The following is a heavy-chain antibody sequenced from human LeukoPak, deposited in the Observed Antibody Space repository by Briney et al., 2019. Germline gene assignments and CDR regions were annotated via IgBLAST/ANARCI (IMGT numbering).Heavy chain of an antibody. CDR1: GDSISSYY. V-gene: IGHV4-59*08. D-gene: IGHD1-26*01. Sequence: PSETLSLTCTVSGDSISSYYWSWIRQPPGKGLEWIGYLYYSGSTNYNPSLKSRVTISVDTSKNQFSLKLSSVTAADTTVYYCARIIGATEGVDYWGQGTLVTVSS. CDR2: LYYSGST. J-gene: IGHJ4*02. CDR3: ARIIGATEGVDY.